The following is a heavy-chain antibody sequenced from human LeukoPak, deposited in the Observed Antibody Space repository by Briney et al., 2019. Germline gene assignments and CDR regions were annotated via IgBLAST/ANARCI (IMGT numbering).Heavy chain of an antibody. Sequence: GASVKVSCKASGYTFTGYYMHWVRQAPGQGLAWMGWINPNSGGTNYAQKFQGRVTMTRDTSISTAYMELSRLRSDDTAVYYCAREAIAARRRGFDYWGQGTLVAVSS. D-gene: IGHD6-6*01. CDR2: INPNSGGT. CDR1: GYTFTGYY. V-gene: IGHV1-2*02. J-gene: IGHJ4*02. CDR3: AREAIAARRRGFDY.